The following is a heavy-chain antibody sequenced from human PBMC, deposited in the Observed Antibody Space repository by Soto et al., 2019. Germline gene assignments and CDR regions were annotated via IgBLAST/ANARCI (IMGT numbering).Heavy chain of an antibody. Sequence: QVQLVQSGAEVKKPGASVKVSCKASGYTFTSYDINWVRQATGQGLEWMGWMNPNSGNTGYAQKFQGRVTMTRNTSISTAYMELSSLRSEDTAVYYCARESAAAGSNWFDPWGQGTLVTVSS. D-gene: IGHD6-13*01. J-gene: IGHJ5*02. V-gene: IGHV1-8*01. CDR2: MNPNSGNT. CDR1: GYTFTSYD. CDR3: ARESAAAGSNWFDP.